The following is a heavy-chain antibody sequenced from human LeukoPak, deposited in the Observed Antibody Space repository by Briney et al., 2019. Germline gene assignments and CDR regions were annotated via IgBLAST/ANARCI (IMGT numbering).Heavy chain of an antibody. CDR3: ARGGRSSGWYYFDY. Sequence: PSETLSLTCTVSGYSINSGYYWGWIRQPPGKGLEGIGSIYHRGSTYYNPSLKSRVTISVDTYKNQFSLNLSSVTAADTAVYYCARGGRSSGWYYFDYWGQGTLVTVSS. D-gene: IGHD6-19*01. J-gene: IGHJ4*02. CDR1: GYSINSGYY. V-gene: IGHV4-38-2*02. CDR2: IYHRGST.